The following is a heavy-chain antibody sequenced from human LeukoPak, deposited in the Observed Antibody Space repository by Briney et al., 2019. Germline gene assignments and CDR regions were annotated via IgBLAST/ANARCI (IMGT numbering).Heavy chain of an antibody. CDR3: AKGGVFGLVVVVAATPDFDY. D-gene: IGHD2-15*01. CDR1: GFTFSDFW. Sequence: GGSLRLSCAGSGFTFSDFWMTWVCQTPGKGLEWVANIKEDGTEKNLVDSVKGRFTISRDNSKNTLYLQMNSLRAEDTAVYYCAKGGVFGLVVVVAATPDFDYWGQGTLVTVSS. J-gene: IGHJ4*02. V-gene: IGHV3-7*03. CDR2: IKEDGTEK.